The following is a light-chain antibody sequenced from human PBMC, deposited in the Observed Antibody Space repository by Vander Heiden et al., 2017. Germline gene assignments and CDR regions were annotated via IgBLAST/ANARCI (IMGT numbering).Light chain of an antibody. CDR1: QSLLHSNGYNY. CDR3: MQALQTGT. J-gene: IGKJ2*02. Sequence: IVMTQSPLSLPVTPGEPASISCRSSQSLLHSNGYNYLDWYLQKPGQSPQLLIYLGSNRASGVPDRLSGSGSGTDFTLKISRVEAEDVGVYYCMQALQTGTFGQGTKLEIK. V-gene: IGKV2-28*01. CDR2: LGS.